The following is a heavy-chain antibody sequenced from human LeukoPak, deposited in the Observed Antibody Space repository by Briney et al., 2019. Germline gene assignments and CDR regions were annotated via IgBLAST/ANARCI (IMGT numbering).Heavy chain of an antibody. V-gene: IGHV4-59*01. CDR3: ARELEDCSGGSCYSGWLDP. CDR2: IYYSETT. D-gene: IGHD2-15*01. Sequence: SETLSLTCTVSGVSISSYYWSWIRQPPGKGLEWIGYIYYSETTNYNPSLKSRVTISLDTSKNQFSLKLTSVTAADTAVYYCARELEDCSGGSCYSGWLDPWGQGTRVTVSS. J-gene: IGHJ5*02. CDR1: GVSISSYY.